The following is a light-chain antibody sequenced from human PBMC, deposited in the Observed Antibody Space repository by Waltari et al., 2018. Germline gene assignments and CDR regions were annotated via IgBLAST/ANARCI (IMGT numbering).Light chain of an antibody. V-gene: IGLV3-19*01. CDR1: SLRSYY. Sequence: SSELTQDPAVSVAMGQTVTITCQGNSLRSYYASWYQKRPGQAPILVIYDQNTRPSAVPDRCSVSRSDNTASLTITGAQAEDEASYYCHSRDGSGSGGSFGGGTKLTVL. CDR3: HSRDGSGSGGS. J-gene: IGLJ2*01. CDR2: DQN.